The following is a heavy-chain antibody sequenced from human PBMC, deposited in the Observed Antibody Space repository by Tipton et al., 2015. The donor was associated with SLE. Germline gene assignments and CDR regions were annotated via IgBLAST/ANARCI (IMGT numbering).Heavy chain of an antibody. V-gene: IGHV3-64*04. Sequence: SLRLSCSASGFTFSSYAMHWVRQAPGKGLEYVSAISSNGGSTYYADSVKGRFTISRDNSKNALYLQMNSLRAEDTAVYYCAKAAGTDWYFDLWGRGTLVTVSS. D-gene: IGHD6-13*01. CDR2: ISSNGGST. CDR3: AKAAGTDWYFDL. J-gene: IGHJ2*01. CDR1: GFTFSSYA.